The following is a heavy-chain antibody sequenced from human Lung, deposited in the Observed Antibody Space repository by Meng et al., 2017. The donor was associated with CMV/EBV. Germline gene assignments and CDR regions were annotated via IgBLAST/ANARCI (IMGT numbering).Heavy chain of an antibody. CDR1: GFTFSCYG. CDR3: AKDLFDFWSGYVGTFDY. Sequence: GGSXRLXXAASGFTFSCYGMHWVRQAPGKGLEWVAVIWYDGSNKYYADSVKGRFTISRDNSKNTLYLQMNSLRAEDTAVYYCAKDLFDFWSGYVGTFDYWGLGTXVTVSS. V-gene: IGHV3-33*06. CDR2: IWYDGSNK. J-gene: IGHJ4*02. D-gene: IGHD3-3*01.